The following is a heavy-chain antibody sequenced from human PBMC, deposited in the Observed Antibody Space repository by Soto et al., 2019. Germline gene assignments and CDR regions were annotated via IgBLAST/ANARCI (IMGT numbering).Heavy chain of an antibody. J-gene: IGHJ3*02. CDR3: ARDSLRIRAFDI. CDR2: TYYRSKWNN. V-gene: IGHV6-1*01. CDR1: GDSVSSNSAA. Sequence: QSQTLSLTCAISGDSVSSNSAAWNWIRQSPSRGLEWLGRTYYRSKWNNDYAVSVKSRITINQDTSKNQYSLQLNSVTPEDKAVYYCARDSLRIRAFDIWGQGTMVTVSS. D-gene: IGHD2-15*01.